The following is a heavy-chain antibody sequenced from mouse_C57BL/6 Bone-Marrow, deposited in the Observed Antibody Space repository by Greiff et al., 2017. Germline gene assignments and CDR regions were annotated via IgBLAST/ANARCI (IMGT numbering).Heavy chain of an antibody. CDR2: IYPGSGST. CDR3: ARRYYGSTWFAY. CDR1: GYTFTSYW. J-gene: IGHJ3*01. Sequence: QVQLQQSGAELVKPGASVKMSCKASGYTFTSYWITWVKQGPGQGLEWIGDIYPGSGSTNYNETFKSKATLTVDTSSSTAYLQLSSLTSEDSAVYYCARRYYGSTWFAYWGQGTLVTVSA. V-gene: IGHV1-55*01. D-gene: IGHD1-1*01.